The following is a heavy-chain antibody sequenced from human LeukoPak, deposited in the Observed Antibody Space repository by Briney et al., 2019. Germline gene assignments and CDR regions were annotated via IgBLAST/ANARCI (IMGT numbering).Heavy chain of an antibody. V-gene: IGHV1-2*02. CDR3: ARDTGADCSSTRCYPEIDY. CDR1: GYTFTGYY. CDR2: INPNSGGT. Sequence: ASVKVSGKASGYTFTGYYMHWVRQAPGQGLEWMGWINPNSGGTNYAHKVQGRVTMTRDTSISTAYMELSRLRSDDTAVHYCARDTGADCSSTRCYPEIDYWGQGTLVTVSS. D-gene: IGHD2-2*01. J-gene: IGHJ4*02.